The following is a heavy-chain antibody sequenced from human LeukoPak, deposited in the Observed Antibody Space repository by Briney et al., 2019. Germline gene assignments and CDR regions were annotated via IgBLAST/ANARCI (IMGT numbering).Heavy chain of an antibody. Sequence: GGSLRLSCAASGFTFSCYGMNWVRQAPGKGLEWVSYISSSGSNKYYADSVKGRFTISRDNAKNSLYLQMNSLRAEDTAVYYCARDHPSDILTGYYSFDYWGQGTLVTVSS. V-gene: IGHV3-48*03. D-gene: IGHD3-9*01. CDR1: GFTFSCYG. J-gene: IGHJ4*02. CDR2: ISSSGSNK. CDR3: ARDHPSDILTGYYSFDY.